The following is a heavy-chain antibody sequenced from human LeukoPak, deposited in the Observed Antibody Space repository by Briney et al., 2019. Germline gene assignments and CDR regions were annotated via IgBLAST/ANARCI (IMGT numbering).Heavy chain of an antibody. CDR1: GFTVSSNH. D-gene: IGHD1-14*01. Sequence: GGSLRLSCAASGFTVSSNHMNWVRQAPGKGLEWVSVIDNGGRTYYADSVKRRFTISRHNSKNTLYLQMNSLRAEDTAVYYCARERANSGYYGMDVWGQGTTVTVSS. J-gene: IGHJ6*02. CDR2: IDNGGRT. CDR3: ARERANSGYYGMDV. V-gene: IGHV3-53*04.